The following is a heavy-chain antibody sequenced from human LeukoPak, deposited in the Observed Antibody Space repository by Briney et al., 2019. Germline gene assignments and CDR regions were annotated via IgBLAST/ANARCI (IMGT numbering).Heavy chain of an antibody. V-gene: IGHV3-30*19. Sequence: PGGSLRLSCVVSGFTLSSYGMHWVRQAPGKGLEWVAVISYDGSNKYYADSVKGRFTISRDNSKNTLYLQMNSLRAEDTAVYYCARGSDFDYWGQGTLVTVSS. CDR2: ISYDGSNK. J-gene: IGHJ4*02. CDR1: GFTLSSYG. CDR3: ARGSDFDY.